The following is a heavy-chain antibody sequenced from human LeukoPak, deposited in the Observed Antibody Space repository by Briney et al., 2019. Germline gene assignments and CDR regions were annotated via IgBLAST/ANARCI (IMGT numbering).Heavy chain of an antibody. D-gene: IGHD5-24*01. V-gene: IGHV3-13*01. Sequence: GSLRLSCAASGFILSNYAMHWVRQPAGKGLEWVSALGTAGDTFYPGSVKGRFTISRDNAKKSLFLQMSSLRAEDTAIYYCARQSTPHGNFDYWGQGTLVTVSS. CDR3: ARQSTPHGNFDY. J-gene: IGHJ4*02. CDR1: GFILSNYA. CDR2: LGTAGDT.